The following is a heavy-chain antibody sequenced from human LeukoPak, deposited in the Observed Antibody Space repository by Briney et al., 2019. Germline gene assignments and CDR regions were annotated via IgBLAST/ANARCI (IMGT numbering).Heavy chain of an antibody. CDR2: ISWNSGSI. Sequence: GGSLRLSCAASGFTFDDYAMHWVRQAPGKGLEWVSGISWNSGSIGYADSVKGRFTISRDNAKNSLYLQMNSLRAEDMALYYCAKAGSYRHNDHYYFDYWGQGTLVTVSS. V-gene: IGHV3-9*03. J-gene: IGHJ4*02. CDR1: GFTFDDYA. CDR3: AKAGSYRHNDHYYFDY. D-gene: IGHD3-16*02.